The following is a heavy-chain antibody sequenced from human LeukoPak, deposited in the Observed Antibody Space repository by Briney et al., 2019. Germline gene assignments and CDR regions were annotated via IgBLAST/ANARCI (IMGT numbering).Heavy chain of an antibody. J-gene: IGHJ4*02. D-gene: IGHD6-13*01. CDR1: GFTFSSYS. Sequence: PGGSLRLSCAASGFTFSSYSMNWVRQAPGKGLEWVSSISSSSSYIYYADSVKGRFTISRDNAKNSLYLQMNRLRAEDTAVYYCARDGSGSSWYEFDYWGQGTLVTVSS. CDR3: ARDGSGSSWYEFDY. CDR2: ISSSSSYI. V-gene: IGHV3-21*01.